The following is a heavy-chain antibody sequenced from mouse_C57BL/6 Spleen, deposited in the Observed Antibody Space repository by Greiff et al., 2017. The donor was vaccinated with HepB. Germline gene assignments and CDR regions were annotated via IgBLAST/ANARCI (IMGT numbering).Heavy chain of an antibody. Sequence: QVQLQQSGAELVRPGTSVKVSCKASGYAFTNYLIEWVKQRPGQGLEWIGVINPGGGGTNYNEKFKGKATLTADKSSSTAYMQLSSLTSEDSAVYFCAREGYAMDYWGQGTSVTVSS. CDR1: GYAFTNYL. CDR2: INPGGGGT. J-gene: IGHJ4*01. CDR3: AREGYAMDY. V-gene: IGHV1-54*01.